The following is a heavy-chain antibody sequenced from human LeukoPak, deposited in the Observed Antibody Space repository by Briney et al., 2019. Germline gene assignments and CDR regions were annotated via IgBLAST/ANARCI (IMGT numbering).Heavy chain of an antibody. CDR1: GFTFSIYA. CDR3: AKGEQWLADY. V-gene: IGHV3-23*01. D-gene: IGHD6-19*01. J-gene: IGHJ4*02. Sequence: PGGSLRLSCAASGFTFSIYAMSWVRQAPGKGLEWVSAISGSGGTAYYADSVKGRFTISRDNAKNSLYLQMNSLRAEDTALYYCAKGEQWLADYWGQGTLVTVSS. CDR2: ISGSGGTA.